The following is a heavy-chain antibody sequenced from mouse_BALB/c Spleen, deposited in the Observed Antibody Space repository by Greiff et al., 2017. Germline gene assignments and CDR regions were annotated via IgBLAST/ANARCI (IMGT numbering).Heavy chain of an antibody. CDR1: GYTFTSYY. CDR3: ARAARATGFAY. Sequence: QVQLQQSGPELVKPGASVRISCKASGYTFTSYYIHWVKQRPGQGLEWIGWIYPGNVNTKYNEKFKGKATLTADKSSSTAYMQLSSLTSEDSAVYFCARAARATGFAYWGQGTLVTVSA. CDR2: IYPGNVNT. J-gene: IGHJ3*01. V-gene: IGHV1S56*01. D-gene: IGHD3-1*01.